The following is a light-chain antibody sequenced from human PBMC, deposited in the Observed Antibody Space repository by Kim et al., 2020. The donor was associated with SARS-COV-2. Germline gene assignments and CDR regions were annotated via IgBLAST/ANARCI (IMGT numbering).Light chain of an antibody. CDR1: QGVSNY. CDR2: GTS. J-gene: IGKJ1*01. Sequence: SASVGDRVTITCRASQGVSNYLNWYHHKPGTAPTLLIYGTSSLQIGVPSRISGSGYGTDFTLTISSLQPEDCATYYWQQSYSAHRTFGPGTKLEI. V-gene: IGKV1-39*01. CDR3: QQSYSAHRT.